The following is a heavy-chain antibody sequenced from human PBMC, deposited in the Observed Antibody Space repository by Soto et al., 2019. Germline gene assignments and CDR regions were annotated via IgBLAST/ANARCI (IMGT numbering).Heavy chain of an antibody. CDR3: ARHMRWPNWYFDL. D-gene: IGHD3-16*01. J-gene: IGHJ2*01. V-gene: IGHV5-51*01. CDR2: IYPGDSDI. Sequence: LKISCKASGYSFTSHWIGWVRQMPGKGLEWVAVIYPGDSDIRYSPSLEGQVTISADKSISTAYLQWSSLRASDTAMYYCARHMRWPNWYFDLWGRGTLVTVSS. CDR1: GYSFTSHW.